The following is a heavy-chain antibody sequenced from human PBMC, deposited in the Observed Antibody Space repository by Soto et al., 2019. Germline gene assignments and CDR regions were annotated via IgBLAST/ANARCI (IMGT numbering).Heavy chain of an antibody. CDR3: ADSGSYTDV. Sequence: EVQLVESGGGLVQPGGSLRLSCAASGFTFSSYWMTWVCPAPGKGLEWVANIKEDGSEKYYVGSVKGRFTISRDNAKNSVYLQMNSLGAEDTAVYYCADSGSYTDVWGKGTTVTVSS. V-gene: IGHV3-7*01. J-gene: IGHJ6*03. CDR2: IKEDGSEK. CDR1: GFTFSSYW. D-gene: IGHD5-12*01.